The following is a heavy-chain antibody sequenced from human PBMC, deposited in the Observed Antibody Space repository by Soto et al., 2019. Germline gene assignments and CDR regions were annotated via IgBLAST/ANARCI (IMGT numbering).Heavy chain of an antibody. CDR3: ARTIPGIAAAGSPYYYYYYMDV. J-gene: IGHJ6*03. CDR1: GYTFTSYG. D-gene: IGHD6-13*01. CDR2: ISAYNGNT. Sequence: AASVKVSCKASGYTFTSYGISWVRRAPGQGLEWMGWISAYNGNTNYAQKLQGRVTMTTDTSTSTAYMELRSLRSDDTAVYYCARTIPGIAAAGSPYYYYYYMDVWGKGTTVTVSS. V-gene: IGHV1-18*01.